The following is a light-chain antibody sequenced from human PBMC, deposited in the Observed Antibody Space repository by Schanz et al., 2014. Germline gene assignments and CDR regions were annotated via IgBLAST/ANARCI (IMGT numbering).Light chain of an antibody. Sequence: QSALTQPASVSGSPGQSITISCTGTSSDVGGYNYVSWYQQHPGKAPKLMIYDVSNRPSGVPDRFSGSKSGNTASLTISGLQADDEADYYCCSYAGSSWVFGGGTKLTVL. CDR3: CSYAGSSWV. V-gene: IGLV2-11*01. CDR1: SSDVGGYNY. J-gene: IGLJ3*02. CDR2: DVS.